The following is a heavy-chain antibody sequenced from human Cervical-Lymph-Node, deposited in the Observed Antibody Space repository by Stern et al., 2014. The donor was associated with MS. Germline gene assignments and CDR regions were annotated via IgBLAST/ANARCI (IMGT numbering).Heavy chain of an antibody. CDR1: GYTFTNYY. Sequence: VQLVESGAEVKKPGASVKVSCKASGYTFTNYYIQWVRQAPGQGLEWMGVINPSGGSANFARKFQGRVTMTSDTSTSTGYMELSSLRSEDTAVYYCAAWLNSFFDSWGQGTLVTVSS. CDR3: AAWLNSFFDS. CDR2: INPSGGSA. J-gene: IGHJ4*02. D-gene: IGHD5-24*01. V-gene: IGHV1-46*01.